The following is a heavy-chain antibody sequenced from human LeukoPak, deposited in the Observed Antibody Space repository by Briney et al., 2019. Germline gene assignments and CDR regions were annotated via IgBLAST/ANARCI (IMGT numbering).Heavy chain of an antibody. V-gene: IGHV3-33*01. CDR1: GFTFSSYG. J-gene: IGHJ4*02. Sequence: GGSLRLSCAASGFTFSSYGMHWVRQAPGKGLEWVAVIWYDGSNKYYADSVKGRFTISRDNSKNTLYLQMNSLRAGDTAVYYCARDHEDTTFDYWGQGTLVTVSS. CDR3: ARDHEDTTFDY. D-gene: IGHD1-26*01. CDR2: IWYDGSNK.